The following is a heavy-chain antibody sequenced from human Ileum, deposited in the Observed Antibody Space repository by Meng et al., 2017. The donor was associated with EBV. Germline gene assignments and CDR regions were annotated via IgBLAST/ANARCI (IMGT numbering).Heavy chain of an antibody. D-gene: IGHD4-17*01. CDR2: IWYDGSQE. CDR1: GFTFISYA. V-gene: IGHV3-33*01. J-gene: IGHJ4*02. CDR3: ARDDYADTKVDFDY. Sequence: VVESGGGVVQPGGSLGLSCVASGFTFISYAMHWVRQAPGKGLEWVAVIWYDGSQEYYADSVKGRFTISRDNSKNTLSLQMNSLRAEDTAVYYCARDDYADTKVDFDYWGQGTLVTVSS.